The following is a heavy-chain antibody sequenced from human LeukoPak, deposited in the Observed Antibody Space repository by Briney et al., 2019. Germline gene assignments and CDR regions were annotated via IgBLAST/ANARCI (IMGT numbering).Heavy chain of an antibody. CDR2: IIPIFGTA. D-gene: IGHD3-10*01. Sequence: ASVKVSCKASGGTFSSYAISWVRQAPGRGLEWMGGIIPIFGTANYAQKFQGRVTITADESTSTAYMELSSLRSEDTAVYYCARDLVRVRGVIENYYYGMDVWGKGTTVTVSS. V-gene: IGHV1-69*13. CDR1: GGTFSSYA. J-gene: IGHJ6*04. CDR3: ARDLVRVRGVIENYYYGMDV.